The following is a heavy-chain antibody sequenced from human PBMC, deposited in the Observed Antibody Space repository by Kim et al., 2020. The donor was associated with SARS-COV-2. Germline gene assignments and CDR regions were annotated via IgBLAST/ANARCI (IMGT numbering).Heavy chain of an antibody. J-gene: IGHJ4*02. Sequence: YADSVKGRFTISRDNSKNTLYLQMNSLRAEDTAVYYCAKDRRGDPSCPDYWGQGTLVTVSS. V-gene: IGHV3-23*01. CDR3: AKDRRGDPSCPDY. D-gene: IGHD2-21*02.